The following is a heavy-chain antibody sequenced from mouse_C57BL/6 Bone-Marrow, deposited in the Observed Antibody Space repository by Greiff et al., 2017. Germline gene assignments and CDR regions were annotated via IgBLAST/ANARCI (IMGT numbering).Heavy chain of an antibody. CDR3: ARDQLGRWYFDV. CDR2: INYDGSST. CDR1: GFTFSDYY. D-gene: IGHD4-1*02. V-gene: IGHV5-16*01. Sequence: EVKLVESEGGLVQPGSSMKLSCTASGFTFSDYYMAWVRQVPEKCLEWVANINYDGSSTYYLDSLKSRFIISRDNAKNILYLQMSSLKSEDTATXYCARDQLGRWYFDVWGTGTTVTVSS. J-gene: IGHJ1*03.